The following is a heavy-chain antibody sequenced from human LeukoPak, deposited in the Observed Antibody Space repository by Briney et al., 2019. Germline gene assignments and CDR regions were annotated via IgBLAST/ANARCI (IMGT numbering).Heavy chain of an antibody. D-gene: IGHD4-17*01. V-gene: IGHV3-74*01. CDR1: GFTSSNYW. CDR3: ARDKTVSALRRDYMDV. CDR2: INLDGSTT. Sequence: PGGSLRLSCVASGFTSSNYWMHWVRHVPGKGLVWVSRINLDGSTTTYADSVKGRFTISRDNAKNTLYLQMNSLRAEDTALYYCARDKTVSALRRDYMDVWGKGTTVTVSS. J-gene: IGHJ6*03.